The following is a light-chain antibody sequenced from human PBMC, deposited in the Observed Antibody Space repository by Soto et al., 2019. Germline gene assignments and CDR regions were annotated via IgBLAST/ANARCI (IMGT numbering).Light chain of an antibody. V-gene: IGKV3-11*01. Sequence: EIVLTQSPATLSLSPGERATLSCRASQSVSSYLAWYQQKPGQAPRLLIYDASNRATGIPARFSGSGSGTDFALTISRLEPEDFAVYYGHQRSNWLTFGGGTSVEIK. CDR1: QSVSSY. J-gene: IGKJ4*01. CDR2: DAS. CDR3: HQRSNWLT.